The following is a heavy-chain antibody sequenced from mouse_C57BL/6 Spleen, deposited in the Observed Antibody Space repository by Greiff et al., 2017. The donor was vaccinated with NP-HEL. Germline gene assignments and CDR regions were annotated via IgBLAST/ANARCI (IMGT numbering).Heavy chain of an antibody. D-gene: IGHD2-1*01. Sequence: DVHLVESGGGLVQPKGSLKLSCAASGFSFNTYAMNWVRQAPGKGLEWVARIRSKSNNYATYYADSVKDRFTISRDDSESMLYLQMNNLKTEDTAMYYCVRHGNWHGYFDYWGQGTTLTVSS. CDR1: GFSFNTYA. V-gene: IGHV10-1*01. CDR3: VRHGNWHGYFDY. CDR2: IRSKSNNYAT. J-gene: IGHJ2*01.